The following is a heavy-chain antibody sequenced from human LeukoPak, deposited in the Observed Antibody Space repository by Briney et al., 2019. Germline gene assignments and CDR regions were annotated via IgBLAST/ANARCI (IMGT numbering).Heavy chain of an antibody. D-gene: IGHD2-21*02. CDR3: ARERDRGVTSPYFDY. CDR2: ISYSGTT. V-gene: IGHV4-59*01. J-gene: IGHJ4*02. Sequence: SETLSLTCTVSGGSIRGYYWSWIRQPPGKGLEWIGYISYSGTTNYNPSLKSRVTMSVDTSKNQFSLKLRSVNAADTAVYYCARERDRGVTSPYFDYWGQGTLVTVSS. CDR1: GGSIRGYY.